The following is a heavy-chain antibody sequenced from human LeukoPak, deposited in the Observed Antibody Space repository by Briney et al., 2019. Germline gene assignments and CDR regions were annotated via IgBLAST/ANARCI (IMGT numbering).Heavy chain of an antibody. V-gene: IGHV1-2*02. CDR3: APTAEAYTSWWKV. D-gene: IGHD3-16*01. J-gene: IGHJ4*02. CDR2: INPDSGFT. Sequence: ASVKVSCKASGYRFTDDYMRWVRQAPGQGLEFMGWINPDSGFTNYAQKFKGRVTMTRDTSISTAYLEVRSLTSDDTAVYYCAPTAEAYTSWWKVWGQGTLVTVSS. CDR1: GYRFTDDY.